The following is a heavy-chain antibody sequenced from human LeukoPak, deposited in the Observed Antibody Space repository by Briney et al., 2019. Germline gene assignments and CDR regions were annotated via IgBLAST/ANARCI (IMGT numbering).Heavy chain of an antibody. J-gene: IGHJ4*02. CDR3: AKDIGAYYYDSSGPDY. CDR1: GFTFDDYA. Sequence: GGSLRLSCAASGFTFDDYAMHWVRQAPGKGLEWVSGISWNSGSIGYADSVKGRFTISRDNAKNSLYLQMNSLRAKDTALYYCAKDIGAYYYDSSGPDYWGQGTLVTVSS. CDR2: ISWNSGSI. V-gene: IGHV3-9*01. D-gene: IGHD3-22*01.